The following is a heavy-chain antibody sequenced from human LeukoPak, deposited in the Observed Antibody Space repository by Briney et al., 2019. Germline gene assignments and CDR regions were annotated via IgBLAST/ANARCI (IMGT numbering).Heavy chain of an antibody. Sequence: SETLSLTCAVYGGSFSGYYWSWIRRPPGKGLEWIGEINHSGSTNYNPSLKSRVTISVDTSKNQFSLKLSSVTAADTAVYYCARRRSYYYDSSGYYSPPGGFDPWGQGTLVTVSS. CDR3: ARRRSYYYDSSGYYSPPGGFDP. V-gene: IGHV4-34*01. D-gene: IGHD3-22*01. CDR2: INHSGST. J-gene: IGHJ5*02. CDR1: GGSFSGYY.